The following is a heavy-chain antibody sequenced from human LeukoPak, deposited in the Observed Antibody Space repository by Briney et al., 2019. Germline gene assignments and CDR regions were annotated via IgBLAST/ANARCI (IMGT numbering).Heavy chain of an antibody. CDR3: ARDRYGDGFAHFDY. D-gene: IGHD5-24*01. CDR2: ITPGGGT. CDR1: GSTFTYYA. J-gene: IGHJ4*02. V-gene: IGHV1-2*02. Sequence: ASVKVSCKASGSTFTYYAMHWVRQAPAQGLQWMGWITPGGGTNYPQKFQGRVAITWDTSITTAYMDLSRLTSDDTAVYYCARDRYGDGFAHFDYWGQGALVTVSS.